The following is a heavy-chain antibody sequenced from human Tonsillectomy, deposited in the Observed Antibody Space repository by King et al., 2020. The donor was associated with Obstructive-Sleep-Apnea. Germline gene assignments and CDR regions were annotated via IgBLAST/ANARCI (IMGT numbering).Heavy chain of an antibody. CDR1: GFTFDDYA. V-gene: IGHV3-9*01. Sequence: VQLVESGGGLVQPGRSLRLSCAASGFTFDDYAMHWVRQAPGKGLEWVSGISWNSGSIGYADSVKGRFTISRDNAKNSLHLQMNSLRAEDTAFYYCAKDNSSGWYRGRDYWGQGALVIVSA. CDR3: AKDNSSGWYRGRDY. CDR2: ISWNSGSI. D-gene: IGHD6-19*01. J-gene: IGHJ4*02.